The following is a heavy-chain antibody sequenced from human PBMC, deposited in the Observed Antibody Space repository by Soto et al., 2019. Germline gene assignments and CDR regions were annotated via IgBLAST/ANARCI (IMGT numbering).Heavy chain of an antibody. D-gene: IGHD4-17*01. CDR1: GFTFSPYW. CDR2: IKQDGSEK. V-gene: IGHV3-7*01. J-gene: IGHJ4*02. CDR3: ARDSPTTTEVNS. Sequence: PGGSLRLSCAASGFTFSPYWMSWVRQAPGKGLEWVANIKQDGSEKYYVDSVNGRFTISRDNAKNSLYLQMNSLRAEDTAVYYCARDSPTTTEVNSWGQGNLLTVSS.